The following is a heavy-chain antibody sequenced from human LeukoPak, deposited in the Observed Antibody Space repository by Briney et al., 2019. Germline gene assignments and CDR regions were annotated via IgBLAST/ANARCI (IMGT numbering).Heavy chain of an antibody. J-gene: IGHJ6*02. CDR1: GFTFSSYG. D-gene: IGHD6-13*01. CDR3: ARDPMTAAGSKDGMDV. V-gene: IGHV3-33*01. CDR2: IWYDGSIK. Sequence: GGSLRLSCAASGFTFSSYGMHWVRQAPGKGLEWVAVIWYDGSIKFYVDSVKGRFTISRDNSKNTLYLQMNSLRAEDTAVYYCARDPMTAAGSKDGMDVWGQGTTVTVSS.